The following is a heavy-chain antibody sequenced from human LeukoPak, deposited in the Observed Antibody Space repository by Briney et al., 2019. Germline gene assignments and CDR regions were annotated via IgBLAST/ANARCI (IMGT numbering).Heavy chain of an antibody. CDR3: ASGGRWLQRRFDY. Sequence: SETLSLTCTVSGGSISSSSYYWGWIRQPPGKGLEGIGSIYYSGSTYYNPSLKSRVTISVDTSKNQFSLKLSSVTAADTAVYYCASGGRWLQRRFDYWGQGTLVTVSS. D-gene: IGHD5-24*01. V-gene: IGHV4-39*07. J-gene: IGHJ4*02. CDR1: GGSISSSSYY. CDR2: IYYSGST.